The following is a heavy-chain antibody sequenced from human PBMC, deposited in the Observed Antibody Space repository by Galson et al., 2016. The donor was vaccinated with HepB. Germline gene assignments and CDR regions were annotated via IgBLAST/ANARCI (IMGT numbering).Heavy chain of an antibody. D-gene: IGHD6-19*01. V-gene: IGHV3-23*01. CDR3: AKDNAAWLVDY. Sequence: SLRLSCAASGFTFSLYGMSWVRQAPGKGLEWVSGISGNGFNTHYADSVKGRFTVSRDNSKNTLYLQMNSLRAEDTAVYYCAKDNAAWLVDYWGQGSLVTVSS. CDR2: ISGNGFNT. J-gene: IGHJ4*02. CDR1: GFTFSLYG.